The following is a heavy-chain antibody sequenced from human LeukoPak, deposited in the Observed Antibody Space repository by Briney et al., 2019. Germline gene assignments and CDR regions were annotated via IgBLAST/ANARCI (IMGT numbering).Heavy chain of an antibody. CDR1: GSSFTSYW. J-gene: IGHJ6*04. V-gene: IGHV5-10-1*01. CDR3: ARAGMDIVIVPAAMQAYYYGMDV. CDR2: IDPSDSYT. D-gene: IGHD2-2*03. Sequence: GASLQISCKGSGSSFTSYWINWVRQLPGKGLEWMGRIDPSDSYTNYSPSFQGHVTISADKSISTAYLQWSSLKASDTAIYYCARAGMDIVIVPAAMQAYYYGMDVWGKGTTVTVSS.